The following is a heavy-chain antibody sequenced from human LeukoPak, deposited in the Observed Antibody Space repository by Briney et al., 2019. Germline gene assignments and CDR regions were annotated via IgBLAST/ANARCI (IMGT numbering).Heavy chain of an antibody. CDR1: GYRFTSYG. Sequence: ASVKVSCKASGYRFTSYGITWVRQAPGQGLEWMGWISAYNGNTNYAQKLQGRVTMTTDTSTSTAYMELRSLRSDDTAVYYCARDFWSRTTNDFWGQGTLVTVSS. CDR3: ARDFWSRTTNDF. CDR2: ISAYNGNT. J-gene: IGHJ4*02. D-gene: IGHD3-3*01. V-gene: IGHV1-18*01.